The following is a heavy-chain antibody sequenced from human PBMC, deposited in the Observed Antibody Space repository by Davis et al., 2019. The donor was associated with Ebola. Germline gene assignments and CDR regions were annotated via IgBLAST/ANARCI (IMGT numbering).Heavy chain of an antibody. V-gene: IGHV3-7*01. CDR1: GFTFSSYW. Sequence: GGSLRLSCAASGFTFSSYWMSWVRQAPGKGLEWVANIKQDGSEKYYVDSVKGRFTISRDNAKNSLYLQMNSLRGEDTAVYYCARVDGYYDFWSGYYQYNWFDPWGQGTLVTVSS. D-gene: IGHD3-3*01. J-gene: IGHJ5*02. CDR2: IKQDGSEK. CDR3: ARVDGYYDFWSGYYQYNWFDP.